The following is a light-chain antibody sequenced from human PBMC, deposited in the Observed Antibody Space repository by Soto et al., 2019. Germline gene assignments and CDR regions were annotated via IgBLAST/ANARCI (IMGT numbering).Light chain of an antibody. CDR3: QQRSNWPIT. J-gene: IGKJ5*01. V-gene: IGKV3-15*01. Sequence: EIVLTQSPGTLSLSPGERATLSFGASQSVSSNLAWYQQKPGQAPRLLIYGASTRATGIPARFSGSGSGTEFTLTISSLQSEDFAVYYCQQRSNWPITFGQGTRLEI. CDR2: GAS. CDR1: QSVSSN.